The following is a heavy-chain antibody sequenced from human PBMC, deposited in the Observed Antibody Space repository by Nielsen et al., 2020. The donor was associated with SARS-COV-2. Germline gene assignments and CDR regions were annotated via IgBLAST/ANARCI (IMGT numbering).Heavy chain of an antibody. Sequence: ASVKVSCKASGYTFISYDFSWVRQAPGQGPEWMGWISANNGNTEYAEKFQGRLTLTRDTSTSTVDMELRSLRTDDTAVYYCARPITNNYYYYYMDVWGKGTTVTVSS. CDR1: GYTFISYD. V-gene: IGHV1-18*04. D-gene: IGHD1-1*01. CDR2: ISANNGNT. CDR3: ARPITNNYYYYYMDV. J-gene: IGHJ6*03.